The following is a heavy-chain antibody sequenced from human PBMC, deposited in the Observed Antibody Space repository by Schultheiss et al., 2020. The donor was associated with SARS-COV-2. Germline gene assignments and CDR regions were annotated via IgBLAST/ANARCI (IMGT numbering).Heavy chain of an antibody. CDR2: IFYTGST. D-gene: IGHD2-15*01. J-gene: IGHJ6*02. CDR3: ARDQRYCSGGSCYVRGRHGMDV. Sequence: SQTLSLTCPVSGGSISSYYWSWIRQPPGKGLEWIGSIFYTGSTYYNPSLKSRGTISVDTSKNQFSLKLSSVTAADTAVYYCARDQRYCSGGSCYVRGRHGMDVWGQGSTVTVSS. CDR1: GGSISSYY. V-gene: IGHV4-59*12.